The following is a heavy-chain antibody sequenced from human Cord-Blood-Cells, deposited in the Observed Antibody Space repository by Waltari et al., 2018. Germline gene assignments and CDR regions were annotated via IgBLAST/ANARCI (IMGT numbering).Heavy chain of an antibody. D-gene: IGHD3-3*01. J-gene: IGHJ4*02. Sequence: QVQLVQSGAEVKKPGASVKVSCKASGYTFTGYYMHWVRQAPGQGLEWRGRINPNSGGTNYAQKFQGRVTMTRDTSISTAYMELSRLRSDDTAVYYCARETGGVTIFGVVDYWGQGTLVTVSS. CDR3: ARETGGVTIFGVVDY. CDR1: GYTFTGYY. CDR2: INPNSGGT. V-gene: IGHV1-2*06.